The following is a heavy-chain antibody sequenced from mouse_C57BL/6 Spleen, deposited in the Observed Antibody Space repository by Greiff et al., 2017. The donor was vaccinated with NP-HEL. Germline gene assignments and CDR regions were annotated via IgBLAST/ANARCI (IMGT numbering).Heavy chain of an antibody. Sequence: VQLQQPGAELVKPGASVKLSCKASGYTFTSYWMHWVKQRPGQGLEWIGMIHPNSGSTNYNEKFKSKATLTVDKSSSTAYMQLSSLTSEDSAVYYCARSPYCYGSPQYYFDYWGQGTTLTVSS. CDR2: IHPNSGST. D-gene: IGHD1-1*01. J-gene: IGHJ2*01. CDR1: GYTFTSYW. CDR3: ARSPYCYGSPQYYFDY. V-gene: IGHV1-64*01.